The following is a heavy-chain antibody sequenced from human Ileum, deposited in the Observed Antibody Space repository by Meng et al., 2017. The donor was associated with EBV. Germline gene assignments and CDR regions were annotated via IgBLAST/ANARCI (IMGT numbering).Heavy chain of an antibody. V-gene: IGHV4-39*07. Sequence: QVQLQESGPGLVKPSQXLSLTCAVSGGSINGGNYYWSWIRQPPGKGLEWIGSIYYSGNTYYNPSLKSRVTISIDTSKNQFSLKLTSVTAADTAVYYCARAGQWQQLGYFDYWGQGTLVTVSS. CDR3: ARAGQWQQLGYFDY. J-gene: IGHJ4*02. CDR1: GGSINGGNYY. CDR2: IYYSGNT. D-gene: IGHD6-13*01.